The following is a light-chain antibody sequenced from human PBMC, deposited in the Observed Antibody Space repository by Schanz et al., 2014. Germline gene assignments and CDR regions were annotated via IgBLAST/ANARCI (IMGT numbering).Light chain of an antibody. CDR3: ISYTSSRTKGV. CDR1: YSNIGAGYD. CDR2: GNS. V-gene: IGLV1-40*01. Sequence: QSVLTQPPSVSGVPGQRVTISCTGSYSNIGAGYDVHWYRQLPGAAPTLLIYGNSNRPSGVSDRFSGSKSGASASLAITGLQADDEADYYCISYTSSRTKGVFGGGTKLTVL. J-gene: IGLJ3*02.